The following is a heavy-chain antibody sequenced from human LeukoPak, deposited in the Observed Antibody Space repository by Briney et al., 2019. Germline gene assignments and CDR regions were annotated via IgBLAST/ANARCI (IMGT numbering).Heavy chain of an antibody. V-gene: IGHV3-23*01. CDR3: ARIYDYSTFDY. D-gene: IGHD5-12*01. J-gene: IGHJ4*02. CDR2: ISGSGGST. CDR1: GFTFSNYA. Sequence: GGSLRLSCAASGFTFSNYAMSWVRQAPGKGLEWVSGISGSGGSTYYADSAKGRFTISRDNAKNSLYLQVNSLRAEDTAVYYCARIYDYSTFDYWGQGTLVTVSS.